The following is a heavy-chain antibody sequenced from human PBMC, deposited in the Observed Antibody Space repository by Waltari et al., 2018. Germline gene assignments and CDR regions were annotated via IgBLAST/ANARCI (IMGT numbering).Heavy chain of an antibody. V-gene: IGHV4-38-2*02. Sequence: QVQLQESGPGLVKPSETRSLTCTVSGYSITSGYYWGCIRQPPGKGLEWIGSIYHIWNTYSTPSLNGRLTISVDTSKNQFSLRLSSVTAADTAVYYCARAPMSGAATGTFDFWGLGSLVTVSP. CDR2: IYHIWNT. CDR3: ARAPMSGAATGTFDF. J-gene: IGHJ4*02. D-gene: IGHD6-13*01. CDR1: GYSITSGYY.